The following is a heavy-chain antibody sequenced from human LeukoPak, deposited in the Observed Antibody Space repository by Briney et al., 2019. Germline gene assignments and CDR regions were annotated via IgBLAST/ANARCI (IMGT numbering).Heavy chain of an antibody. CDR2: ISTYDGDT. Sequence: ASVKVSCKASGYTFTTYGITWVRQAPGQGLEWMGWISTYDGDTNYAQKLQGRVTMTTDTSTNTAYMELRSLRSDDTAVYYCAREGLGELTLDYWGQGTLVSVSS. CDR1: GYTFTTYG. V-gene: IGHV1-18*01. J-gene: IGHJ4*02. CDR3: AREGLGELTLDY. D-gene: IGHD3-16*01.